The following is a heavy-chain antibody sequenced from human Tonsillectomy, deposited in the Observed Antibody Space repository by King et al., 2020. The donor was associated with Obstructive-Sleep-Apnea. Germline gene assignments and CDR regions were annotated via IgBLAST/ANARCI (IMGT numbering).Heavy chain of an antibody. V-gene: IGHV1-18*04. CDR1: GYTFTSYG. CDR2: ISAYNGNT. D-gene: IGHD6-6*01. J-gene: IGHJ6*02. CDR3: ARVGAARRYYYYGMDV. Sequence: QLVQSGAEVKKPGASVKVSCKASGYTFTSYGISWVRQAPGQGLEWMGWISAYNGNTNYAQKLQGRVTMTTDTSTSTDYMELRSLRSDDPAVYYCARVGAARRYYYYGMDVWGQGTTVTVSS.